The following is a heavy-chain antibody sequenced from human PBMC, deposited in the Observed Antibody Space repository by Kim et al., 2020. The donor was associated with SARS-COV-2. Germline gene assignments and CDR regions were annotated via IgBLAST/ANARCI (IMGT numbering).Heavy chain of an antibody. CDR3: ARGGRRYYYDSSGLLPGKFDP. V-gene: IGHV4-34*01. J-gene: IGHJ5*02. D-gene: IGHD3-22*01. CDR1: GGSFSGYY. Sequence: SETLSLTCAVYGGSFSGYYWSWIRQPPGKGLEWIGEINHSGSTNYNPSLKSRVTISVDTSKNQFSLKLSSVTAADTAVYYCARGGRRYYYDSSGLLPGKFDPWGQGTLVTVSS. CDR2: INHSGST.